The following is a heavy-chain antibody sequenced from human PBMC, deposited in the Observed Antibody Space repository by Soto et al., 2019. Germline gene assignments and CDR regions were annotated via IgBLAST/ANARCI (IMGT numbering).Heavy chain of an antibody. D-gene: IGHD3-10*01. J-gene: IGHJ5*02. CDR2: IIPIAAIA. V-gene: IGHV1-69*02. CDR3: ARGSTIVRGAPSWFDP. CDR1: GGTFSRYT. Sequence: QVQLVQSGAEVKKPGSSVKVSCKASGGTFSRYTINWVRQAPGQGLEWMGRIIPIAAIANYTQKCQGILTITVDKSSTTPYIELSSLRSDDTAVYYCARGSTIVRGAPSWFDPWGQGTLVSVSS.